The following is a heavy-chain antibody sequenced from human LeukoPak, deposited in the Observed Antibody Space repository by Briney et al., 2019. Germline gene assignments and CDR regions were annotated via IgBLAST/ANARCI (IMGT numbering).Heavy chain of an antibody. D-gene: IGHD6-19*01. CDR3: ARGSGIAVAAIDY. J-gene: IGHJ4*02. CDR1: GGSISSGGYY. V-gene: IGHV4-30-2*01. CDR2: INHSGST. Sequence: PSQTLSLTCTVSGGSISSGGYYWSWIRQPPGKGLEWIGEINHSGSTNYNPSLKSRVTISVDTSKNQFSLKLSSVTAADTAVYYCARGSGIAVAAIDYWGQGTLVTVSS.